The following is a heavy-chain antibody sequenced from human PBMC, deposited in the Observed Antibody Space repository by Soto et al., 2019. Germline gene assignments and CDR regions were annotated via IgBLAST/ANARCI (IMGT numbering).Heavy chain of an antibody. Sequence: PSETLSVTCTFSFGSISSSGYYLGCIRQPPGKGPEWIGNIYYRGSTLYNPSLKSRVTISIDTSKNQFSLKLNSVTAADTAVYYCARLPIAGRPGYFYYGMDVWGPGTTVTVS. D-gene: IGHD6-6*01. V-gene: IGHV4-39*01. J-gene: IGHJ6*02. CDR3: ARLPIAGRPGYFYYGMDV. CDR1: FGSISSSGYY. CDR2: IYYRGST.